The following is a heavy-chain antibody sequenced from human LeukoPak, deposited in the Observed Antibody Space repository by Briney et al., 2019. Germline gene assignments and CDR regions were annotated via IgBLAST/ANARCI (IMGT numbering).Heavy chain of an antibody. J-gene: IGHJ4*02. D-gene: IGHD1/OR15-1a*01. CDR3: ARRGGNNTSPFDY. V-gene: IGHV4-59*08. Sequence: PSETLSLTCIVSGGSITSYFWSWIRQPPGKGLEWIGYFYYSGSTNYNPSLKSRVTISVDTSKNQFSLKLTSVTAADTAVYYCARRGGNNTSPFDYWGQGTLVTVSS. CDR2: FYYSGST. CDR1: GGSITSYF.